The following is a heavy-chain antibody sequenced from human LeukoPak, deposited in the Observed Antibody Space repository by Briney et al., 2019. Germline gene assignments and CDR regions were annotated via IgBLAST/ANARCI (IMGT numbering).Heavy chain of an antibody. J-gene: IGHJ6*03. CDR1: GGSINSGGYY. V-gene: IGHV4-61*02. CDR2: ISASGKT. Sequence: SQTLSLTCTVSGGSINSGGYYWSWIRQSAGKGLEWIGRISASGKTNYNPSLEDRVTISVDTSKNQFSLKLRSVTATDTAMYYCASEVGWLGRFYFYYMDVWGKGTTVTISS. CDR3: ASEVGWLGRFYFYYMDV. D-gene: IGHD6-19*01.